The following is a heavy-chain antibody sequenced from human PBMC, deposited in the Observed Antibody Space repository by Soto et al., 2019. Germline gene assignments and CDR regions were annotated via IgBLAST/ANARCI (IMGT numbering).Heavy chain of an antibody. Sequence: EVLLLESGGGLVQPGGSLRLSCAASGFTFSNYDMGWVRQAPGKGLELVSFISGGGSGPYYADSVKGLFTISRDNAENTLYLQMTSLRVEDTAVYYWAKLQSWRALDYWGQGTLVTVSS. CDR3: AKLQSWRALDY. CDR1: GFTFSNYD. D-gene: IGHD6-13*01. J-gene: IGHJ4*02. CDR2: ISGGGSGP. V-gene: IGHV3-23*01.